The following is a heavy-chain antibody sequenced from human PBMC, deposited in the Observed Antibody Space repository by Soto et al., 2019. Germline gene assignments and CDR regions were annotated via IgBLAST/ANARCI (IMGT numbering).Heavy chain of an antibody. V-gene: IGHV4-31*03. CDR1: GGSISSGGYY. Sequence: SETLSLTCTVSGGSISSGGYYWSWIRQHPGKGLEWIGYIYYSGSTYYNPSLKSRVTISVDTSKNQFSLKLSSVTAADTAVYYCARVNPFYGDYDLDYWGQGTLVTVSS. CDR2: IYYSGST. CDR3: ARVNPFYGDYDLDY. D-gene: IGHD4-17*01. J-gene: IGHJ4*02.